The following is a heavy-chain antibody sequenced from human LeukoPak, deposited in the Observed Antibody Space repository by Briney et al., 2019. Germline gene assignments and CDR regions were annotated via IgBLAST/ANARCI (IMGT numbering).Heavy chain of an antibody. D-gene: IGHD6-13*01. CDR2: IYYSGST. Sequence: NPSETLSLTCTVSGGSISSYYWSWIRQPPGKGLEWIGYIYYSGSTNCNPSLKSRVTISVDTSKNQFSLKLSSVTAADTAVYYCARLVDSSSCLFDPWGQGTLVTVSS. CDR3: ARLVDSSSCLFDP. J-gene: IGHJ5*02. V-gene: IGHV4-59*08. CDR1: GGSISSYY.